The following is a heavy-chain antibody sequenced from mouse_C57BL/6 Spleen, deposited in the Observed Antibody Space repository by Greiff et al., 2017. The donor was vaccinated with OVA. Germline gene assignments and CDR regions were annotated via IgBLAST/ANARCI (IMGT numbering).Heavy chain of an antibody. V-gene: IGHV1-55*01. Sequence: QVQLQQSGAELVKPGASVKMSCKASGYTFTSYWITWVKQRPGQGLEWIGDIYPGSGSTNYNEKFKSKATLTVDTSSSTAYMQLSSLTSEDSAVYYCARSRDSNYVEYAMDYWGQGTSVTVSS. CDR1: GYTFTSYW. CDR2: IYPGSGST. J-gene: IGHJ4*01. CDR3: ARSRDSNYVEYAMDY. D-gene: IGHD2-5*01.